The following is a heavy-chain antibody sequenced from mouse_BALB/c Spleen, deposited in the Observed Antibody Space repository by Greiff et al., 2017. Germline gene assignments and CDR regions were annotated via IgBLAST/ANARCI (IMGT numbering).Heavy chain of an antibody. Sequence: QVQLQESGAELVRPGTSVKVSCKASGFAFTNYSIEWVQQRPGQGLEWIGVINPGSGGTKYYEKFKGKATLTADKSSSTAYMQLSSLTSDDSAVYFCARFESDGDALDYWGQGTTVTVSS. J-gene: IGHJ4*01. CDR1: GFAFTNYS. CDR2: INPGSGGT. V-gene: IGHV1-54*01. CDR3: ARFESDGDALDY.